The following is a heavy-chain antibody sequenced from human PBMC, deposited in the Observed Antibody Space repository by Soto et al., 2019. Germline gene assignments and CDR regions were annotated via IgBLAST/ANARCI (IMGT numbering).Heavy chain of an antibody. CDR2: IYNSGST. V-gene: IGHV4-61*03. Sequence: SETLSLTCTVSGASVSSGSFYWSWIRQPPGKGLEWIGFIYNSGSTYYNSSLKSRVTISVDRSKNHFFLNLTSVTAADTAVYYCATYRKFFQIWGQGAKVTVSS. CDR3: ATYRKFFQI. J-gene: IGHJ3*02. CDR1: GASVSSGSFY.